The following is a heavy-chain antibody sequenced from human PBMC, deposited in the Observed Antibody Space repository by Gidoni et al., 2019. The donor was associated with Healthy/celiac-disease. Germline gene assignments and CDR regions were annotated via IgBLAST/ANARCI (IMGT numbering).Heavy chain of an antibody. Sequence: EVHLLESGGGLVQPGGSLRLSCAASGFTFSSYAMSWARQAPGKGLAWVSASSGSGGSTYYADSGKGRFTISRDNSKNTLYLKMNSLRAEDTAVYYCANLVSPNSGSWADIWGQGTMVTVSS. CDR1: GFTFSSYA. CDR3: ANLVSPNSGSWADI. J-gene: IGHJ3*02. CDR2: SSGSGGST. D-gene: IGHD1-26*01. V-gene: IGHV3-23*01.